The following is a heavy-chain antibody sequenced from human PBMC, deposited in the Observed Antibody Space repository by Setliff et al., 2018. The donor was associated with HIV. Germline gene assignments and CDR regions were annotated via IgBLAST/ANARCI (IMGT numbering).Heavy chain of an antibody. J-gene: IGHJ4*02. D-gene: IGHD4-17*01. CDR1: GYTFTNYY. Sequence: ASVKVSCKASGYTFTNYYMHWVRQAPGQGLEWMGTINPSGGSTTYAQKFQGRVTMTRDTSTSTVYMELSSLRSEDTAVYYCAREGGSTVAHSPLDYWGQGSPVTVSS. V-gene: IGHV1-46*01. CDR2: INPSGGST. CDR3: AREGGSTVAHSPLDY.